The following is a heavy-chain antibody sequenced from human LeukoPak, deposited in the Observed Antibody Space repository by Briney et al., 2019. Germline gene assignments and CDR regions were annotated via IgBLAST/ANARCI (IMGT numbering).Heavy chain of an antibody. V-gene: IGHV1-2*02. CDR1: GYTFTGYY. CDR3: ARGGSSSWYSSGSY. CDR2: INPNSGGT. Sequence: ASVKVSCKASGYTFTGYYVHWVRQAPGQGLEWMGWINPNSGGTNYAQKFQGRVTMTRDTSISTAYMELSRLRSDDTAVYYCARGGSSSWYSSGSYWGQGTLVTVSS. J-gene: IGHJ4*02. D-gene: IGHD6-13*01.